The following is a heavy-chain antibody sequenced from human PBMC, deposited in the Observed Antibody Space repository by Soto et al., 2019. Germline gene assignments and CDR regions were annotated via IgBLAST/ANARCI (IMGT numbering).Heavy chain of an antibody. CDR2: IIHSGST. CDR1: GGSFSGYY. D-gene: IGHD6-19*01. J-gene: IGHJ3*02. CDR3: ARGLSGWCEARAFDI. V-gene: IGHV4-34*01. Sequence: PSETLSLTCAVYGGSFSGYYCSWIRQPPGKGLEWIGEIIHSGSTTYNPSLKSRVTISVDTFKNQFSLKLSSVTAADTAVYYCARGLSGWCEARAFDIWGQGTMVTVSS.